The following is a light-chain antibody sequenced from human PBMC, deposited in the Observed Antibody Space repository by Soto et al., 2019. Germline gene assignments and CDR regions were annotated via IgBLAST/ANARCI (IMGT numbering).Light chain of an antibody. CDR3: QQYNSYSIT. CDR2: KAS. J-gene: IGKJ5*01. V-gene: IGKV1-5*03. CDR1: ESISNW. Sequence: DIQMTQSPSTLSASVGDRVIITCRASESISNWLAWYQQKPGKAPNLLIYKASSLESGVPSRFSGSGSGTEFTLTISSLQPDDFATYYCQQYNSYSITFGQGTRLEIK.